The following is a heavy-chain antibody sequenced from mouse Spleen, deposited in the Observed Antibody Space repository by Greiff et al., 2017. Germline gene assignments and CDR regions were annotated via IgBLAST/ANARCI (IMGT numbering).Heavy chain of an antibody. V-gene: IGHV5-9-4*01. Sequence: DVQLVESGGGLVKPGGSLKLSCAASGFTFSSYAMSWVRQSPEKRLEWVAEISSGGSYTYYPDTVTGRFTISRDNAKNTLYLEMSSLRSEDTAMYYCAREGRDLYFDVWGAGTTVTVSS. CDR2: ISSGGSYT. J-gene: IGHJ1*01. D-gene: IGHD3-3*01. CDR1: GFTFSSYA. CDR3: AREGRDLYFDV.